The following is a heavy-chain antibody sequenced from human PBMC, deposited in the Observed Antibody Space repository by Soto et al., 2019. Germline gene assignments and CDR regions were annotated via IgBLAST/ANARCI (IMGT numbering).Heavy chain of an antibody. CDR3: AKPVQIGPVCYYGMGV. J-gene: IGHJ6*02. V-gene: IGHV3-23*01. CDR1: GFNFSSYA. Sequence: EVQLLESGGGLVQPGGSLRLSCAASGFNFSSYAMTWVRQSPGKGLEWVSAIRVGGAGTFYADSVKGRFTISRDNSKNMPSLQMNSPRADDTAVYYCAKPVQIGPVCYYGMGVWGQGTTVTVSS. CDR2: IRVGGAGT. D-gene: IGHD3-10*01.